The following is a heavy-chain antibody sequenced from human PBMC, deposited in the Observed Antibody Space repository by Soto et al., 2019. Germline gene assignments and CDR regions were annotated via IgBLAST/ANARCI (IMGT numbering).Heavy chain of an antibody. CDR2: IFYSGST. CDR3: ARVVRGVIKGGFDY. Sequence: WTWIRQPPGKGLEWIGYIFYSGSTYYHPSLKSRVTISVDTSKNQFSLKLSSVTAADTAIYYCARVVRGVIKGGFDYWGQGTLVTVSS. D-gene: IGHD3-10*01. V-gene: IGHV4-31*02. J-gene: IGHJ4*02.